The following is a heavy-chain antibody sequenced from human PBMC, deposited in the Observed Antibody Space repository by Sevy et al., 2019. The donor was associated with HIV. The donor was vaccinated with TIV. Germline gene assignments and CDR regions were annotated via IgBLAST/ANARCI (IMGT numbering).Heavy chain of an antibody. D-gene: IGHD3-16*01. CDR3: ARDQAGPTMGYFDY. J-gene: IGHJ4*02. CDR1: GYTFTSYA. CDR2: INAGDGNT. Sequence: ASVKVSCKASGYTFTSYAMHWVRQAPGQRLEWMGWINAGDGNTKYSQKFQGRVTITRDTSASTAYMELSSLRSEDTAVYYCARDQAGPTMGYFDYWVQGTLVTVSS. V-gene: IGHV1-3*01.